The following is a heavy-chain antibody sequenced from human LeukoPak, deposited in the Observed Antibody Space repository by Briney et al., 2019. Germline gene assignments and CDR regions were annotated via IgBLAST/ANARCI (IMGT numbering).Heavy chain of an antibody. J-gene: IGHJ3*02. CDR1: GAFFSGYY. D-gene: IGHD1-26*01. CDR2: INHSGST. V-gene: IGHV4-34*01. CDR3: ARPLSGSYRFDAFDI. Sequence: SETLSLTCAVYGAFFSGYYWSWIRQPPGNGLEWIGEINHSGSTNYNPSLKSRVAISVDKSENHISLKLTSVTAADTAVYYCARPLSGSYRFDAFDIWGQGTMVTVSS.